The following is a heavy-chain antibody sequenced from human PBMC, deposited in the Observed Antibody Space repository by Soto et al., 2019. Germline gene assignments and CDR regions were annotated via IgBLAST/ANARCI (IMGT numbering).Heavy chain of an antibody. V-gene: IGHV4-4*02. Sequence: QVQLQESGPGLVKPSGTLSLTCAVSGVSISSSNWWSWVRQPPGKGLEWIGEIYHRGSTNYNPSLKSRATKSVDKSRNQFSLKLSSGTAADTAVYYCARRWGEGRVDYWGQGTLVTVSS. CDR2: IYHRGST. CDR3: ARRWGEGRVDY. J-gene: IGHJ4*02. CDR1: GVSISSSNW. D-gene: IGHD3-10*01.